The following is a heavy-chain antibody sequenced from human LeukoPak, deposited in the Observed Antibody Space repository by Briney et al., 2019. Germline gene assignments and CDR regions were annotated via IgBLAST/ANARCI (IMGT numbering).Heavy chain of an antibody. Sequence: GSAVKVSCKASGGPFSSYAVNWVRQAPGQGLEWMGAIIPIFGAALYAERFQGRVTITTDESTTTAYMELSSLRSEDTAVYYCASSSYYYGGHGYPDYWGQGTLVTVSS. V-gene: IGHV1-69*05. J-gene: IGHJ4*02. CDR3: ASSSYYYGGHGYPDY. D-gene: IGHD3-10*01. CDR1: GGPFSSYA. CDR2: IIPIFGAA.